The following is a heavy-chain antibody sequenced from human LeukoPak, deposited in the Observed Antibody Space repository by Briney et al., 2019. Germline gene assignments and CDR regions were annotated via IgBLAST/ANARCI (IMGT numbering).Heavy chain of an antibody. CDR3: ARTTTWYFDL. CDR1: GGSISSYY. J-gene: IGHJ2*01. V-gene: IGHV4-59*01. CDR2: IYYSGST. Sequence: SETLSLTCTVSGGSISSYYWSWIRQPPGKGLEWIGYIYYSGSTNYNPSLKSRVTISVDTCKNQFSLKLSSVTAADTAVYYCARTTTWYFDLWGRGTLVTVSS. D-gene: IGHD1-1*01.